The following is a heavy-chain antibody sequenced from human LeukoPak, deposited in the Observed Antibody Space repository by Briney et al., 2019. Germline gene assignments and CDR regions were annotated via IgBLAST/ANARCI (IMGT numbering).Heavy chain of an antibody. CDR2: INHSGSA. V-gene: IGHV4-34*01. D-gene: IGHD6-13*01. Sequence: SETLSLTCAVYGGSFSGYYWSWIRQPPGKGLEWIGEINHSGSANYNPSLKSRVTISVDTSKNQFSLKLSSVTAADTAVYYCARDAGGYSSSWYQGRGARRNWFDPWGQGTLVTVSS. CDR1: GGSFSGYY. CDR3: ARDAGGYSSSWYQGRGARRNWFDP. J-gene: IGHJ5*02.